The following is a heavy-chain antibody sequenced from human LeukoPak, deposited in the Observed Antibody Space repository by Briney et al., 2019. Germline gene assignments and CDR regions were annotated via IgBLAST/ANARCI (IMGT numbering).Heavy chain of an antibody. CDR1: GFTFSSYS. D-gene: IGHD1-26*01. CDR2: ISSSSSTI. CDR3: AREELLLFDY. Sequence: GSLRLSCAASGFTFSSYSMNWVRQAPGKGLEWVSYISSSSSTIYYADSVKGRFTISRDNAKNSLYLQMNSLRAEDTAVCYCAREELLLFDYWGQGTLVTVSS. V-gene: IGHV3-48*01. J-gene: IGHJ4*02.